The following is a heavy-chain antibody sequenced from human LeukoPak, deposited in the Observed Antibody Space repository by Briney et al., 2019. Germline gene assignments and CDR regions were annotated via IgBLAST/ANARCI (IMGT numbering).Heavy chain of an antibody. CDR1: GGSISSGDYY. CDR3: ARVRSGSYDAFDI. J-gene: IGHJ3*02. V-gene: IGHV4-30-4*01. CDR2: IFYSGST. Sequence: SETLSLTCTVSGGSISSGDYYWSWIRQPPGKGPEWIGYIFYSGSTYYNPSLKSRVTISVDTSKNQFSLKLSSVTAADTAVYYCARVRSGSYDAFDIWGQGTMVTVSS. D-gene: IGHD1-26*01.